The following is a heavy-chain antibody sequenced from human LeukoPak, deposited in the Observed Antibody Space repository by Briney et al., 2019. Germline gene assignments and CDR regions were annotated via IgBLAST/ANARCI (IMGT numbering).Heavy chain of an antibody. J-gene: IGHJ4*02. V-gene: IGHV3-11*01. CDR2: ISSSGGTM. CDR1: GYSFSDYS. Sequence: PGGSLRLSCAASGYSFSDYSISWIRQAPGKGLEWISYISSSGGTMTYADSVRGRFTISRDNAKSSLYLEMTSLRAEDTAVYYCARTRTNYYFDYWGQGTLVTSSS. CDR3: ARTRTNYYFDY. D-gene: IGHD1-1*01.